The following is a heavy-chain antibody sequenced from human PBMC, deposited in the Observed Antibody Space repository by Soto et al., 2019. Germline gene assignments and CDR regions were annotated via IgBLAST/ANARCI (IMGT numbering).Heavy chain of an antibody. D-gene: IGHD4-17*01. V-gene: IGHV3-7*01. CDR3: ARPPVKGIHV. CDR2: TKRDASET. Sequence: GGSLRLSCEVTGFNFSSYWMHWVRQAPGKGLEWVANTKRDASETYYADSVKGRFTISRDNARNSLYLQMNSLRVEDTAAYYCARPPVKGIHVWGQGTTVTVSS. J-gene: IGHJ6*02. CDR1: GFNFSSYW.